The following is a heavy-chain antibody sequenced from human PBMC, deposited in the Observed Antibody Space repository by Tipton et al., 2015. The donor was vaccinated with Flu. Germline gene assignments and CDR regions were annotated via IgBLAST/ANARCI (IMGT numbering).Heavy chain of an antibody. V-gene: IGHV4-34*01. J-gene: IGHJ3*02. Sequence: TLSLTCAVYGGSFSGYYWSWIRQPPGKGLEWIGEINHSGSTNYNPSLKSRVTISVDTSQNQFSLKLSSVTVADTAVYYCARGGRAPLRSSWSNAFDIWGQGTMVTVSS. CDR1: GGSFSGYY. D-gene: IGHD6-13*01. CDR3: ARGGRAPLRSSWSNAFDI. CDR2: INHSGST.